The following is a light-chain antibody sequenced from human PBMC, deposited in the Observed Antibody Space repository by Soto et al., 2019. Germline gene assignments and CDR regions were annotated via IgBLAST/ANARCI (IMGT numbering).Light chain of an antibody. CDR2: GAS. Sequence: EIVLTQCPGTLSLSPGDSATLSCRASQTVTNNYLAWYQQKPGQAPRLLISGASIRAPGIPDRFSGRGSGTDFTLTISRLEPEDFAVDYCHQSSHSPRTFGQGTKVEIK. CDR1: QTVTNNY. J-gene: IGKJ1*01. V-gene: IGKV3-20*01. CDR3: HQSSHSPRT.